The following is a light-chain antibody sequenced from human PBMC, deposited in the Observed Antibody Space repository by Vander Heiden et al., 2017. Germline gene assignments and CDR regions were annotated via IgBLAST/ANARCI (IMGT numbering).Light chain of an antibody. V-gene: IGLV6-57*02. CDR3: QSYDSNDQGV. CDR1: GGRIAGKN. J-gene: IGLJ2*01. CDR2: EDN. Sequence: FLLPQPHSFSYSPAYWVTNSGNGDGGRIAGKNVQWFQQRPGGAPTTVIYEDNRRPSGVPDRFSGSIDRSSNSASLTISGLKTEDEADYYCQSYDSNDQGVFGGGTKLTVL.